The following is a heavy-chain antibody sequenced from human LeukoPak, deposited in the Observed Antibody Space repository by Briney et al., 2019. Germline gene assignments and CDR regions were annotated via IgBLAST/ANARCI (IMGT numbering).Heavy chain of an antibody. V-gene: IGHV3-48*01. J-gene: IGHJ4*02. D-gene: IGHD5-18*01. CDR2: ISSSSTTI. CDR3: AKRVGSLNTAMGLDY. CDR1: GFTFSSYS. Sequence: GGSLRLSCAASGFTFSSYSMMWVRQAPGKGLEWVSYISSSSTTIHYADSVKGRFTISRDNAKNSVYLQMNSLRAEDTAVYYCAKRVGSLNTAMGLDYWGQGTLVTVSS.